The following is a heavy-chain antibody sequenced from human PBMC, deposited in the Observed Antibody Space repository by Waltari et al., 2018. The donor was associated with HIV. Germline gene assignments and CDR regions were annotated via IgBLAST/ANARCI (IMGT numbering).Heavy chain of an antibody. D-gene: IGHD2-15*01. J-gene: IGHJ4*02. CDR1: GFSLTNSW. CDR3: TSTGGGITDY. Sequence: EVQLVESGGGLVKPGESLRLSCAASGFSLTNSWMSWVRQAPRKGLEGGGRIKSEDDGGTTDYAAPVKGRVAITRDDSKNALYLQRNSLTTEDTALYYGTSTGGGITDYGGQGTLGTVSS. CDR2: IKSEDDGGTT. V-gene: IGHV3-15*01.